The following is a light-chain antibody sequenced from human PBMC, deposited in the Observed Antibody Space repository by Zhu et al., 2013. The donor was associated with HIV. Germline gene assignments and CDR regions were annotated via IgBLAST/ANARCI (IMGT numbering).Light chain of an antibody. J-gene: IGLJ1*01. CDR1: TSDVGGYNY. CDR3: SSYTSRNTLGV. CDR2: DVS. V-gene: IGLV2-14*01. Sequence: QSALTQPASVSGSPGQSITISCTGTTSDVGGYNYVSWYQHHPGKAPKLMIYDVSNRPSGVSNRFSGSKSGNTASLTISGLQADDEADYYCSSYTSRNTLGVFGTGTKVTVL.